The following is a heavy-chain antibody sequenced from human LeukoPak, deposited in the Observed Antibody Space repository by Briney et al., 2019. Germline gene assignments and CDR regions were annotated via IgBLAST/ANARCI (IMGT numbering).Heavy chain of an antibody. D-gene: IGHD2-2*01. V-gene: IGHV1-18*01. Sequence: ASVKVSCKASGYTFTSYGISWVRQAPGQGLEWMGWISAYNGNTNYAQKPQGRVTMTTDTSTSTAYMELRSLRSDDTAVYYCARDLVVVPAATSIGNWFDPWGQGTLVTVSS. CDR3: ARDLVVVPAATSIGNWFDP. CDR2: ISAYNGNT. J-gene: IGHJ5*02. CDR1: GYTFTSYG.